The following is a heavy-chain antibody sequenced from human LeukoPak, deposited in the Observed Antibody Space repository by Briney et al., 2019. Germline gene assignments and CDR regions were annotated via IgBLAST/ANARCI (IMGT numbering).Heavy chain of an antibody. Sequence: VTPGGSLRLSCAASGFTCSTYSTTCVRQAPGNGLQWVSAISSSGSFKYYTDSVRGRFTIYRDNAKNSLYLQMTSLGAEDTAVYYCAKGQTGYYDSSGYYYVYWGQGTLVAVSS. CDR3: AKGQTGYYDSSGYYYVY. CDR2: ISSSGSFK. D-gene: IGHD3-22*01. V-gene: IGHV3-21*01. J-gene: IGHJ4*02. CDR1: GFTCSTYS.